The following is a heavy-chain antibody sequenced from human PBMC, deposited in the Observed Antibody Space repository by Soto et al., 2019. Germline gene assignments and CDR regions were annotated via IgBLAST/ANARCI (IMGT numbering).Heavy chain of an antibody. CDR1: GGTFSSYA. CDR3: ARRRDTMVRGGGYYYYGMDV. J-gene: IGHJ6*02. V-gene: IGHV1-69*13. CDR2: IIPIFGTA. Sequence: ASVKVSCKASGGTFSSYAISWVRQAPGQGLEWMGGIIPIFGTANYAQKFQGRVTITADESTSTAYMELSSLRSEDTAVYYCARRRDTMVRGGGYYYYGMDVWGQGTTVTVSS. D-gene: IGHD3-10*01.